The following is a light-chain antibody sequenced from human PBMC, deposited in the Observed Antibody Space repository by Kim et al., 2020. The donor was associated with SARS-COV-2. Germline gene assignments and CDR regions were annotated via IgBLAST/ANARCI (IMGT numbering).Light chain of an antibody. Sequence: ASVGDRVTITCRASESISNWLAWYQHKPGKAPKLLMYKASSLESGVPSRFSGSGSGTEFTLTISSLQPDDFAAYHCQQYKSYPWTFGQGTKVDIK. CDR3: QQYKSYPWT. J-gene: IGKJ1*01. V-gene: IGKV1-5*03. CDR1: ESISNW. CDR2: KAS.